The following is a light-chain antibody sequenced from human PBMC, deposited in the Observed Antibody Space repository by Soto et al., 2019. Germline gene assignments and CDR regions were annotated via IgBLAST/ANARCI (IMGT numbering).Light chain of an antibody. J-gene: IGKJ5*01. Sequence: DIQMTQSPSTLSASVGDRVTITCRASQSLNSLLAWYQQKPGRAPKLLIYDASTLESGVPSRFSGSGSGTEFTLTISSLQTDDFAIYYCQQCHATPLTFGQGTRL. V-gene: IGKV1-5*01. CDR1: QSLNSL. CDR3: QQCHATPLT. CDR2: DAS.